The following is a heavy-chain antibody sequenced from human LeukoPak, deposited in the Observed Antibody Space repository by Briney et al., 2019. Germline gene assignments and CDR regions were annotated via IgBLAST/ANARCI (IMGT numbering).Heavy chain of an antibody. D-gene: IGHD1-26*01. CDR2: ISSSSSYI. J-gene: IGHJ4*02. Sequence: NAGGSLRLSCAASGFTFSSYSMNWVRQAPGKGLEWVSSISSSSSYIYYADSVKGRFTISRDNAKNSLYLQMNSLGAEDTAVYYCARRSSGSPPYYFGYWGQGTLVTVSS. CDR3: ARRSSGSPPYYFGY. V-gene: IGHV3-21*01. CDR1: GFTFSSYS.